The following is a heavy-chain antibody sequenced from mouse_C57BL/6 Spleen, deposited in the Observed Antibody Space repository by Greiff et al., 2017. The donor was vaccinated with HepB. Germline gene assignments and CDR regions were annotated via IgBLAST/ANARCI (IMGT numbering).Heavy chain of an antibody. CDR1: GFTFSSYA. V-gene: IGHV5-9-1*02. CDR3: TRDEGVGAMDY. CDR2: ISSGGDYI. D-gene: IGHD1-1*02. J-gene: IGHJ4*01. Sequence: EVKLVESGEGLVKPGGSLKLSCAASGFTFSSYAMSWVRQTPEKRLEWVAYISSGGDYIYYADTVKGRFTISRDNARNTLYLQMSSLKSEDTAMYYCTRDEGVGAMDYWGQGTSVTVSS.